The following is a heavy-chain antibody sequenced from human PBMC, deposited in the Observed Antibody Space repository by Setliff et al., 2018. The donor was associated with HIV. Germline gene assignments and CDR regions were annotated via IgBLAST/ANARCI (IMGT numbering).Heavy chain of an antibody. V-gene: IGHV4-38-2*01. CDR3: ARHRVITGSFDS. J-gene: IGHJ4*02. Sequence: SETLSLTCAVSGYYIRSGYYWGWIRQPPGKGLEWIGSIYYSGSAYYNASLKSRATISVDTSKNQFSLKLNSVTAADTAMFYCARHRVITGSFDSWGQGTLVTVSS. D-gene: IGHD3-10*01. CDR1: GYYIRSGYY. CDR2: IYYSGSA.